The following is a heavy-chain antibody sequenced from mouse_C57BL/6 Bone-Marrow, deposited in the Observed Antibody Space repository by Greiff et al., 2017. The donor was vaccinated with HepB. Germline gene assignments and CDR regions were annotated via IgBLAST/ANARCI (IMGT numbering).Heavy chain of an antibody. Sequence: VQLQQPGAELVKPGASVKLSCKASGYTFTSYWMHWVKQRPGQGLEWIGMIHPNSGSTNYNEKFKSKATLTVEKSSSTAYMQLSSMTSEDSAVYCCATKGDLLWIRRHWYFDVWGTGTTVTVSS. V-gene: IGHV1-64*01. CDR1: GYTFTSYW. CDR2: IHPNSGST. D-gene: IGHD2-2*01. CDR3: ATKGDLLWIRRHWYFDV. J-gene: IGHJ1*03.